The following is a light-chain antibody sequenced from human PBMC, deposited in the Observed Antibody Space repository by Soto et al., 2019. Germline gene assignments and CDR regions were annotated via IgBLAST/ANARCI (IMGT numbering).Light chain of an antibody. V-gene: IGKV3-20*01. CDR3: QQYGSSRT. CDR2: DVS. J-gene: IGKJ1*01. CDR1: QTVNSNY. Sequence: EIVLTQSPGTLSLSPGERATLSCRASQTVNSNYLVWYQQKPGQAPRLLIYDVSHRATGIPDRFSGSGSGTDFSLTISRLETEDFAVYYCQQYGSSRTFGQGTKVEI.